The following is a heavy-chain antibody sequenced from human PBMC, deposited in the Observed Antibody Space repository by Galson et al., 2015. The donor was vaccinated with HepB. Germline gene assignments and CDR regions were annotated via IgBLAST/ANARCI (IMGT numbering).Heavy chain of an antibody. Sequence: SLRLSCAASGFTFSSYSMNWVRQAPGKGLEWVSSISSSSSYIYYADSVKGRFTISRDNAKNSLYLQMNSLRAEDTAVYYCARDVTPPDCCDDVTSLDIWGQGTMVTVSS. CDR3: ARDVTPPDCCDDVTSLDI. CDR1: GFTFSSYS. D-gene: IGHD2-21*02. CDR2: ISSSSSYI. J-gene: IGHJ3*02. V-gene: IGHV3-21*01.